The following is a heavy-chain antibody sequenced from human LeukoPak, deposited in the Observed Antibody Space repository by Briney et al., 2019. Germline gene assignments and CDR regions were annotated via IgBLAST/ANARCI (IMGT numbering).Heavy chain of an antibody. D-gene: IGHD4-17*01. J-gene: IGHJ4*02. Sequence: ASVKVSCKGSGYTFTNYDINWVRQATGQGLEWMGWMNPKSGFTGSAQKFQGRVTMTRDTAISTTYMELSSLRSEDTAIYYCARTDGDLDYWGQGTLITVSS. CDR2: MNPKSGFT. V-gene: IGHV1-8*01. CDR3: ARTDGDLDY. CDR1: GYTFTNYD.